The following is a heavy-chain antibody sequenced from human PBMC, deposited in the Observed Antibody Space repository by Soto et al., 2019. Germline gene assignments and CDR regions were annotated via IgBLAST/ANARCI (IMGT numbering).Heavy chain of an antibody. J-gene: IGHJ4*01. CDR3: ARESDYDTFDY. V-gene: IGHV3-48*03. D-gene: IGHD3-9*01. Sequence: GGSLRLSCAASGFTFSSYEMNWVRQAPGKGLEWVSYISDSGSSIYYADSVKGRFTISRDNAKNSLYLQMNGLRAEDTAVYYCARESDYDTFDYWGHGTLVTVSS. CDR1: GFTFSSYE. CDR2: ISDSGSSI.